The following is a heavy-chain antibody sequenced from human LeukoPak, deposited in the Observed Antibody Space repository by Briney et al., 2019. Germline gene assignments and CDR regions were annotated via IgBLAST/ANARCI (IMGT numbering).Heavy chain of an antibody. CDR1: GFTFTNYA. CDR3: ARRPRDTSGYYLGAFHD. Sequence: GGSLRLSCAASGFTFTNYAMTWVRQAPGKGLEWISVIGASGADTYYSDSVRGRFTVSRDNSQNTLFLHMSSLRAEDTAVYFCARRPRDTSGYYLGAFHDWGQGTTVTVSS. J-gene: IGHJ3*01. CDR2: IGASGADT. D-gene: IGHD3-22*01. V-gene: IGHV3-23*01.